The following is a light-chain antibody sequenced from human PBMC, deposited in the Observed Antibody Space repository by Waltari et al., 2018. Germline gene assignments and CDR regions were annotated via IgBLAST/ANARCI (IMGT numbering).Light chain of an antibody. V-gene: IGLV2-23*02. Sequence: QSALNQPASVSGSHGQSITISCTGTNNDIGGYNLVSWYQQHPGKAPNFIIFEVNKRPSGVSNRFSGSKSGNTASLTVSGLHPEDEADYYCCSYAGTPRVVFGGGTKLTVL. CDR1: NNDIGGYNL. CDR2: EVN. CDR3: CSYAGTPRVV. J-gene: IGLJ2*01.